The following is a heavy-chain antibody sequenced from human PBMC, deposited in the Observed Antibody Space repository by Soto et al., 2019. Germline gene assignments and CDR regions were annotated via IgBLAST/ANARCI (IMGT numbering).Heavy chain of an antibody. D-gene: IGHD3-16*01. Sequence: VQLLESGGGLAQPGGSLRLSCTVSGFNFNTYAMSWVRQSPGKGLEWVSGISRGGENTYYADSVKGRFTISRDSSKNTLYLQMNYLRAEDTAVYYCAKELGGVAVLDDAFDIWGHGTMVAVSS. CDR1: GFNFNTYA. J-gene: IGHJ3*02. CDR3: AKELGGVAVLDDAFDI. CDR2: ISRGGENT. V-gene: IGHV3-23*01.